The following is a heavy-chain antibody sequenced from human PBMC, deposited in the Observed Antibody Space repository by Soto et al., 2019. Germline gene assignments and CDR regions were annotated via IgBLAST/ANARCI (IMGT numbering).Heavy chain of an antibody. V-gene: IGHV1-69*06. Sequence: SVKVSCKASGGTFSSYAISWVRQAPGQGLEWMGGIIPIFGTADYAQKFQGRVTITADKSTSTAYMELSSLRAEDTAVYYCAKDRRRLEWLDYWGQGTLVTVSS. CDR1: GGTFSSYA. J-gene: IGHJ4*02. CDR2: IIPIFGTA. CDR3: AKDRRRLEWLDY. D-gene: IGHD3-3*01.